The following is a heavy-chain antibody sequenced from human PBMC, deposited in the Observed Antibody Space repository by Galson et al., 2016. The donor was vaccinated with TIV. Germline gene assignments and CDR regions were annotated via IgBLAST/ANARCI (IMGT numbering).Heavy chain of an antibody. V-gene: IGHV1-69*01. Sequence: SCKASGGTFSSYVIKWVRLAPGQGLEWMGGIIPLFRTTNYAQKFQGRVTITADESTNTAYMELNSLRSGDTAVYYCASDRKTAFDNYHYYYGMDVWGQGTTVTVSS. CDR1: GGTFSSYV. J-gene: IGHJ6*02. CDR3: ASDRKTAFDNYHYYYGMDV. D-gene: IGHD3-9*01. CDR2: IIPLFRTT.